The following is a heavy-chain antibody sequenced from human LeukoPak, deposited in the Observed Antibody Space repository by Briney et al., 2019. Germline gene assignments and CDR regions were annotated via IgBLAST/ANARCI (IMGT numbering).Heavy chain of an antibody. CDR3: AREDSGSSGYYPRPAFDY. CDR2: INPNSGGT. V-gene: IGHV1-2*02. D-gene: IGHD3-22*01. Sequence: ASVKDSCKASGYTFTGYYMHWVRQAPGQGREWMGWINPNSGGTNYAQKFQGRVTVTRHKSISTAYMELSKQRSDDTAVYYCAREDSGSSGYYPRPAFDYWRQGTLVTVSS. CDR1: GYTFTGYY. J-gene: IGHJ4*02.